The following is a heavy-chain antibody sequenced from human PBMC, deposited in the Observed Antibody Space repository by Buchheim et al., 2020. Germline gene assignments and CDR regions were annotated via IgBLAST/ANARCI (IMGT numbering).Heavy chain of an antibody. CDR1: GGSIDSRNYY. Sequence: QLQLQESGPGLVKPSETLSLTCTVSGGSIDSRNYYWGWIRQPPGEGLEWIGTICSTGTTYYNPSLKSRVTISVDTSKNQFSLKLSSVTAAGTAVYYCARDPYYYDNSGYKYFFDYWGQGIL. D-gene: IGHD3-22*01. CDR2: ICSTGTT. CDR3: ARDPYYYDNSGYKYFFDY. V-gene: IGHV4-39*07. J-gene: IGHJ4*02.